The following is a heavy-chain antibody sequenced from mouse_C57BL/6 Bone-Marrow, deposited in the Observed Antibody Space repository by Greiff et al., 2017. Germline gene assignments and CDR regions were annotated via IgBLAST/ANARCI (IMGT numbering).Heavy chain of an antibody. CDR2: ISSGGSYT. CDR1: GFTFSSYG. D-gene: IGHD2-4*01. J-gene: IGHJ3*01. V-gene: IGHV5-6*02. CDR3: ARRGYYDYDEAY. Sequence: EVTLMESGGDLVQPGGSLKLSCAASGFTFSSYGMSWVRQPPDKRLEWVATISSGGSYTSYPDSVKGRFTISRDNAKNTLYLQMSSLKSEDTAMYYCARRGYYDYDEAYWGQGTLVTVSA.